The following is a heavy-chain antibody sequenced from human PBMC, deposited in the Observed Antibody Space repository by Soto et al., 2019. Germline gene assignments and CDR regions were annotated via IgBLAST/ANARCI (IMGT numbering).Heavy chain of an antibody. V-gene: IGHV4-31*03. J-gene: IGHJ4*02. CDR3: ARDRSYGGNEFFDY. CDR1: GGSISSGGYY. Sequence: SETLSLTCTVSGGSISSGGYYWSWIRQHPGKGLEWIGYIYYSGSTYYNPSLKSRVTIAVDQSKNQFSLKLSSVTAADTAVYYCARDRSYGGNEFFDYWGQGTLVTVSS. D-gene: IGHD4-17*01. CDR2: IYYSGST.